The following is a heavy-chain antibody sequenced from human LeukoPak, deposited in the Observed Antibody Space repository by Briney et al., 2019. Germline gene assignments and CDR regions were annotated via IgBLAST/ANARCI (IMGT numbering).Heavy chain of an antibody. J-gene: IGHJ4*02. CDR1: GYTFTNFG. CDR3: ARGGGTRVYYFDY. D-gene: IGHD1-1*01. Sequence: ASVKVSCKASGYTFTNFGVAWVRQAPGQGLEGMAWISAYNGNPNYAQKFQGRVTMTTDTSTSTAYLELRNLTSDETAVYFCARGGGTRVYYFDYWGQGTLVTVSS. CDR2: ISAYNGNP. V-gene: IGHV1-18*01.